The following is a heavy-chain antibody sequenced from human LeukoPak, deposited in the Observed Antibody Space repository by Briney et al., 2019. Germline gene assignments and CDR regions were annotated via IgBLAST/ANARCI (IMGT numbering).Heavy chain of an antibody. J-gene: IGHJ5*02. CDR1: GGSISSSSYY. CDR3: ARFGVVTT. Sequence: PSETLSLTCTVSGGSISSSSYYWGWIRQPPGKGLEWIGSIYYSGSTYYNPSLKSRVTISVDTSKNQFSLKLSSVTATDTAVYYCARFGVVTTWGQGTLVTVSS. V-gene: IGHV4-39*07. CDR2: IYYSGST. D-gene: IGHD3-3*01.